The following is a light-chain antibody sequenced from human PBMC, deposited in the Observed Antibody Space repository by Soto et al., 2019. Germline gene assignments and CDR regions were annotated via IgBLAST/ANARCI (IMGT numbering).Light chain of an antibody. CDR2: DAS. CDR3: QQAYSFPST. Sequence: DIQMTQSPSTLSASVGDRVTITCRASQSISSWLAWYQQKPGKAPKLLIYDASSLESGVPSRFSGSGSGTEFTLSINSLQPEDFATYYCQQAYSFPSTFGQGTRLEIK. J-gene: IGKJ5*01. CDR1: QSISSW. V-gene: IGKV1-5*01.